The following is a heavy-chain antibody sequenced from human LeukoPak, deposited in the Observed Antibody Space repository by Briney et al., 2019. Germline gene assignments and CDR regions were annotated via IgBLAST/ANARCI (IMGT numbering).Heavy chain of an antibody. Sequence: GGSLRLSCAASGITASRNHMSLVRQAPGKGLEWVSAISGSGGSTYYADSVKGRFTISRDNSKNTLYLQMNSLRAEDTAVYYCAKFERWLQSGLDYWGQGTLVTVSS. V-gene: IGHV3-23*01. CDR1: GITASRNH. CDR2: ISGSGGST. J-gene: IGHJ4*02. CDR3: AKFERWLQSGLDY. D-gene: IGHD5-24*01.